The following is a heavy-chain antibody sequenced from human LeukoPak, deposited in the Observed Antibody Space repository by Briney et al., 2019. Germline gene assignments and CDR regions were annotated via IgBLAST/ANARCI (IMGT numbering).Heavy chain of an antibody. D-gene: IGHD6-13*01. CDR1: GFTFDDYA. CDR2: ISWNSGSI. J-gene: IGHJ4*02. V-gene: IGHV3-9*01. Sequence: GGSLRLSCAASGFTFDDYAMHWVRQAPGKGLEWVSGISWNSGSIGYADSVEGRFTISRDNAKNSLYLQMNSLRAEDTAVYYCARERGAGLSSSWVDYWGQGTLVTVSS. CDR3: ARERGAGLSSSWVDY.